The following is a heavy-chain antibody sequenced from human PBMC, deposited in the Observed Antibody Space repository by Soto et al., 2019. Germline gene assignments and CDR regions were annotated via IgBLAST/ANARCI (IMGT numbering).Heavy chain of an antibody. J-gene: IGHJ4*02. Sequence: TSETLSLTCTVSGGSISSYYGSWIRQPPGKGLEWIGYIYYSGSTNYNPSLKSRVTISVDTSKNQFSLKLSSVTAADTAVYYCAHGDYTLFSGWGQGTPVTVSS. V-gene: IGHV4-59*08. D-gene: IGHD4-17*01. CDR3: AHGDYTLFSG. CDR2: IYYSGST. CDR1: GGSISSYY.